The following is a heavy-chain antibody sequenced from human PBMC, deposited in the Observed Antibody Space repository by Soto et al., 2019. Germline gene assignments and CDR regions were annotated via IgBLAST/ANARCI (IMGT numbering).Heavy chain of an antibody. CDR2: ISYSGTT. Sequence: PSETLSLTCSGSGGPMNGYYWTWIRQPPGQGLEWNGYISYSGTTNYNPSLKSRVTISVDTSKNQFSLKLTSVTATDTAVYYCAREGRSFDSWGQGSLVTVSS. CDR1: GGPMNGYY. J-gene: IGHJ4*02. V-gene: IGHV4-59*01. CDR3: AREGRSFDS.